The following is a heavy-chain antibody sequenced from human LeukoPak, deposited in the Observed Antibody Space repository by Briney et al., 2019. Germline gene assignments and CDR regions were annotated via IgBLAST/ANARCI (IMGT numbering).Heavy chain of an antibody. CDR2: ISSSSSYI. Sequence: PGGSLRLSCAASGFTFSSYSMNWVRQVPGKGLEWVSSISSSSSYIYYADSVKGRFTISRDNAKNSLYPQMNSLRAEDTAVYYSARDTPYSSSPVPHDAFDIWGQGTMVTVSS. CDR1: GFTFSSYS. J-gene: IGHJ3*02. D-gene: IGHD6-6*01. CDR3: ARDTPYSSSPVPHDAFDI. V-gene: IGHV3-21*01.